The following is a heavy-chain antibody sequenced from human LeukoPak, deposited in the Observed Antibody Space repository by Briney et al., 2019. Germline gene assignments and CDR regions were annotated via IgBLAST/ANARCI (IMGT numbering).Heavy chain of an antibody. J-gene: IGHJ6*02. D-gene: IGHD4-17*01. Sequence: GGSLRLSCAASGFTFSSYAMSWVRQAPGKGLEWVSAISGSGGSTYYADSVKGRFTISRDNSKNTLYLQMNSLRAEDTAVYYCAKGSRGVTTTYYYYGMDVWGQGTTVTVSS. V-gene: IGHV3-23*01. CDR3: AKGSRGVTTTYYYYGMDV. CDR1: GFTFSSYA. CDR2: ISGSGGST.